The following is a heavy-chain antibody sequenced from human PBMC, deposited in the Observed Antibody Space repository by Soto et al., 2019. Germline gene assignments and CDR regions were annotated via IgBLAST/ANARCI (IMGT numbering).Heavy chain of an antibody. D-gene: IGHD6-13*01. CDR2: INIGGSAA. CDR3: GRGTNVWYGIDY. J-gene: IGHJ4*02. CDR1: GFTFSNYW. V-gene: IGHV3-74*01. Sequence: EVQLVESGGGLVQPGGSLRLSCAASGFTFSNYWMHWVRLPPGKGLLWVSRINIGGSAANYAGSVEGRFTASSNDAKNKYYLQMNGRNTDDQSVYYSGRGTNVWYGIDYSGQGAHVTVSS.